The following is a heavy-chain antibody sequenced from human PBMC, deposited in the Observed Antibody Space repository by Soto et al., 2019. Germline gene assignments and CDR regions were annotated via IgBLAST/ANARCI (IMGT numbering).Heavy chain of an antibody. D-gene: IGHD3-3*01. CDR1: GGSVSSGSYY. J-gene: IGHJ3*01. V-gene: IGHV4-31*03. CDR2: IYDSETT. Sequence: QVQLQESGPGLVRPSQTLSLTCTVSGGSVSSGSYYWNWIRQHPGKGLEWLGYIYDSETTYYNPPLKSRLTISVDTSKNQFSLKVTSVTPADTAVYYCARENFGVVIHDAFDLWGQGTMVTVSS. CDR3: ARENFGVVIHDAFDL.